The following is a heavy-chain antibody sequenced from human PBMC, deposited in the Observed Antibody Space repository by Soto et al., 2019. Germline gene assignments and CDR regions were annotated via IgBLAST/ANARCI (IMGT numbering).Heavy chain of an antibody. D-gene: IGHD3-10*02. J-gene: IGHJ4*02. V-gene: IGHV3-23*01. CDR3: AAYVVAPDY. CDR1: GFTFNNYA. CDR2: ITGSGTRT. Sequence: EVQLLESGGGLVQPGGSLRLSCAASGFTFNNYALSWVRQAPGKGLEWVSGITGSGTRTYYADSVKGRFPMSRDNSKNTGYLQTNGQAYDDRAVDCCAAYVVAPDYLSQWSVVTVSP.